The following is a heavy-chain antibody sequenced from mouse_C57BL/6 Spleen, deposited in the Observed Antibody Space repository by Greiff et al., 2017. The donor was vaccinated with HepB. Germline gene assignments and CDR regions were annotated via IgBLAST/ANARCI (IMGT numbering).Heavy chain of an antibody. CDR1: GFSLTSYG. D-gene: IGHD1-1*01. CDR3: AKTNYGSSLFAY. J-gene: IGHJ3*01. CDR2: IWRGGST. Sequence: VMLVESGPGLVQPSQSLSITCTVSGFSLTSYGVHWVRQSPGKGLEWLGVIWRGGSTDYNAAFMSRLSITKDNSKSQVFFKMNSLQADDTAIYYCAKTNYGSSLFAYWGQGTLVTVSA. V-gene: IGHV2-5*01.